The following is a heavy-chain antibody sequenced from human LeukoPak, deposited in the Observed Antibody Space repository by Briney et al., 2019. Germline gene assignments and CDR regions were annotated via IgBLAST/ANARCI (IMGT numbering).Heavy chain of an antibody. CDR2: INSDGSST. D-gene: IGHD3-16*02. CDR3: ARDQYYVWGSYRYSRPFDY. V-gene: IGHV3-74*01. J-gene: IGHJ4*02. Sequence: GGALRLSCAASGFTFSSYWMHWVRHAPGKGLAWVSRINSDGSSTSYADSVKGRFTISRDNAKNTLYLQMNSLRAEDTAVYYCARDQYYVWGSYRYSRPFDYWGQGTLVTVSS. CDR1: GFTFSSYW.